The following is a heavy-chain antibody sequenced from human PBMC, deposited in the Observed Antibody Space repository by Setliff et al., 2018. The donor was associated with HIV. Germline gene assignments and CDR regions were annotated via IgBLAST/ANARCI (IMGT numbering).Heavy chain of an antibody. CDR3: ASLSGYSGDAFDV. CDR1: GYSFSTYW. Sequence: PGESLKISCQGSGYSFSTYWIGWVRQMPGKGLEWMGIMYPGTSTTKYSPSFQGQVTISADKSISTTYLQWSSLKASDAAMYYCASLSGYSGDAFDVWGQGTMVTVSS. J-gene: IGHJ3*01. V-gene: IGHV5-51*01. D-gene: IGHD3-22*01. CDR2: MYPGTSTT.